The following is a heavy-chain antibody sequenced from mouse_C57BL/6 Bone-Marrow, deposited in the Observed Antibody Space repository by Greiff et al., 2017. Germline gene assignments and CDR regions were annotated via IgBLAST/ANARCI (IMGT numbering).Heavy chain of an antibody. CDR1: GYTFTDYY. D-gene: IGHD2-4*01. J-gene: IGHJ2*01. Sequence: EVQLQQSGPELVKPGASVKISCKASGYTFTDYYMNWVKQSHGKSLEWIGDINPNNGGTSYNQKFKGKATLTVDKSSSTAYMELRSLTSEDSAVYYCARWGRITTRAHYFDYWGQGTTLTVSS. CDR2: INPNNGGT. CDR3: ARWGRITTRAHYFDY. V-gene: IGHV1-26*01.